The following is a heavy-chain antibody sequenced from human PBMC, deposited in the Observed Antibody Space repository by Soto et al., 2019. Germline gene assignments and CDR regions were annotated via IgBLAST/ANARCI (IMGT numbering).Heavy chain of an antibody. CDR2: IYYGGIT. V-gene: IGHV4-31*03. J-gene: IGHJ5*02. CDR1: GGSISSSSYY. Sequence: PSETLSLTCTVSGGSISSSSYYWNWIRQHPGKGLEWIGYIYYGGITYYNPSLKSRITISVDTSKNQFSLKLSSATAADTAVYYCARDPAPWGQGTLVTVSS. CDR3: ARDPAP.